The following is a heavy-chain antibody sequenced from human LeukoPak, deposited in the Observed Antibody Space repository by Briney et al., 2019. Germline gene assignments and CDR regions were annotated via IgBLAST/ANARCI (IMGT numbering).Heavy chain of an antibody. D-gene: IGHD6-19*01. V-gene: IGHV4-59*01. CDR2: IYYSGSN. CDR3: AGEKAGAGSFDY. Sequence: KPSETLSLTCTVSGGSISSYYWSWIRQPPGKGLEWVGYIYYSGSNKYNASPKSRVTISVDTSKNHFSLKLSSVTAADTAVYYCAGEKAGAGSFDYWGQGTLVSVSS. CDR1: GGSISSYY. J-gene: IGHJ4*02.